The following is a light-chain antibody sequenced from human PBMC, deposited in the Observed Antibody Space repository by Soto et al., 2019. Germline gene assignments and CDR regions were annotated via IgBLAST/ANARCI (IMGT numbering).Light chain of an antibody. Sequence: QSALTQPPSASGSPGQSVTISCIGTSSDVGDYNYVSWYQQHPGKLPKLIIYEVTKRPSGVPDRFSGSKSGNTASLTVSGLQADDEADYYCSSYAGSNNYVVFGGGTKLTVL. J-gene: IGLJ2*01. CDR1: SSDVGDYNY. CDR2: EVT. V-gene: IGLV2-8*01. CDR3: SSYAGSNNYVV.